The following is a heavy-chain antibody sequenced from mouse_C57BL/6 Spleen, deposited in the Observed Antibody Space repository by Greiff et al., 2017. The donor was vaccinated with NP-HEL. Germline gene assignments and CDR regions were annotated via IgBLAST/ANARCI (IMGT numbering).Heavy chain of an antibody. V-gene: IGHV1-50*01. CDR3: ARRTTVVAPYYCDY. J-gene: IGHJ2*01. CDR2: IDPSDSYT. D-gene: IGHD1-1*01. Sequence: QVQLQQPGAELVKPGASVKLSCKASGYTFTSYWMPWVKQRPGQGLEWIGEIDPSDSYTNYNQKFKGKATLTVDTSSSTAYMQLSSLTAEDSAVYYCARRTTVVAPYYCDYWGQGTTLTVSS. CDR1: GYTFTSYW.